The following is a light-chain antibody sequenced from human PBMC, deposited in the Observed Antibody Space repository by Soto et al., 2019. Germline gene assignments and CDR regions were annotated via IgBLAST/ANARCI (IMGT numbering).Light chain of an antibody. J-gene: IGLJ2*01. V-gene: IGLV3-21*02. Sequence: SYELTQPPSVSVAPGQAAHITCGGNNLGTKSVHWYQQKPGQAPVLVVYGDSDRPSGIPERFSGSKSGKTATLTISRVEAGDEADYYCATWDGSLPGEVFGGGTKLTVL. CDR3: ATWDGSLPGEV. CDR2: GDS. CDR1: NLGTKS.